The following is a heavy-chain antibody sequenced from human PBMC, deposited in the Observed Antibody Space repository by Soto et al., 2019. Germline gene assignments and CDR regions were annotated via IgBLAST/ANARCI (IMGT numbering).Heavy chain of an antibody. J-gene: IGHJ6*02. V-gene: IGHV4-31*03. CDR3: ARLGGHCSSSSCFGFYVMDV. D-gene: IGHD2-2*01. CDR2: IYHSENT. CDR1: GVSISSGGYY. Sequence: SETLSLTCTVSGVSISSGGYYWSWIRQHPGKGLEWIGYIYHSENTHYNPSLESRVTISVDTSKNQFSLKLSSVTAADTAVYYCARLGGHCSSSSCFGFYVMDVWGQGTTVTVSS.